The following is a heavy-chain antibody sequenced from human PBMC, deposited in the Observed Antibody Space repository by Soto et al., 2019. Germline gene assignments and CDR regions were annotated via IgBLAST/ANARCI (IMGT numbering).Heavy chain of an antibody. CDR2: INAYNGNT. D-gene: IGHD5-18*01. Sequence: ASVKVSCKASGYTFTSYAMHWVRQAPGQRLEWMGWINAYNGNTNYAQKLQGRVTMTTDTSTSTAYMELRSLRSDDTAVYYCARGGGYRYHGYGMDVWGQGTTVTVSS. CDR1: GYTFTSYA. V-gene: IGHV1-18*01. J-gene: IGHJ6*02. CDR3: ARGGGYRYHGYGMDV.